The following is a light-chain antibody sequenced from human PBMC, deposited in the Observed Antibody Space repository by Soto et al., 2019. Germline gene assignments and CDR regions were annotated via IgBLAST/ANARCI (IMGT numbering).Light chain of an antibody. V-gene: IGKV1-27*01. J-gene: IGKJ3*01. CDR3: QEYNGAPFT. CDR2: AAS. Sequence: DIQMTQSPSSLSASVGDRVTITCRASQAITNYLAWYQQQPGKVPKLLISAASTLQSGVPSRFSGSGSGTDFTLTISSLQPEDVATYYCQEYNGAPFTFGPGTKLEIK. CDR1: QAITNY.